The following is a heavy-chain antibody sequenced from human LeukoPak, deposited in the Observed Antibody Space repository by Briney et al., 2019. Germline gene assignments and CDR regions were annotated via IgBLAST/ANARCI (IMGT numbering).Heavy chain of an antibody. CDR3: AKEEGASMVRGVMSLGRFDY. CDR2: ISGSGGST. V-gene: IGHV3-23*01. CDR1: GFTFSSYS. Sequence: GGSLRLSCAASGFTFSSYSMNWVRQAPGKGLEWVSAISGSGGSTYYADSVKGRFTISRDNSKNTLYLQMNSLRAEDTAVYYCAKEEGASMVRGVMSLGRFDYWGQGTLVTVSS. J-gene: IGHJ4*02. D-gene: IGHD3-10*01.